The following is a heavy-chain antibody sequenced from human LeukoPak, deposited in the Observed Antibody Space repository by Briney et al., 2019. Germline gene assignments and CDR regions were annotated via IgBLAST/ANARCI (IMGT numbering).Heavy chain of an antibody. J-gene: IGHJ6*03. D-gene: IGHD3-9*01. CDR2: IYASGTA. CDR1: GGSISGLY. V-gene: IGHV4-4*07. Sequence: PSETLSLTCTVSGGSISGLYWSWIRQPAGKGLEWVGRIYASGTANYNPSLQSRVIMSADRSKNQFSLELKSVTAADTAVYYCARVSPGYLYYMGIWGQGTTVTVSS. CDR3: ARVSPGYLYYMGI.